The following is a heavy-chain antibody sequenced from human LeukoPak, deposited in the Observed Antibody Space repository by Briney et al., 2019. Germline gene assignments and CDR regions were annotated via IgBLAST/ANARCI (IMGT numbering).Heavy chain of an antibody. CDR3: ARALTTVTQYYFDY. D-gene: IGHD4-17*01. J-gene: IGHJ4*02. V-gene: IGHV4-4*02. CDR2: IYHSGST. Sequence: PSGTLSLTCAVSGGSISRSNWWSWVRQPPGKGLEGIGEIYHSGSTNYNPSLKSRVNISVDKSKNQFSLKLSSVTAADTAVYYCARALTTVTQYYFDYWGQGTLVTVSS. CDR1: GGSISRSNW.